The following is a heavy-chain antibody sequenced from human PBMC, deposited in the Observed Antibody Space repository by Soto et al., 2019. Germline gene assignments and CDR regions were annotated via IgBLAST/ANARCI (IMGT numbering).Heavy chain of an antibody. V-gene: IGHV3-23*01. CDR2: ISGSGRST. Sequence: RGSLRLSCAASGFTFNSYAMSWVRQAPGKGLEWVSAISGSGRSTYYADSVKGRFTIARDNSKNTLYLQMNSLRAADTAVYYCASSSLYGMDVWGQGTTVTVSS. J-gene: IGHJ6*02. D-gene: IGHD1-1*01. CDR3: ASSSLYGMDV. CDR1: GFTFNSYA.